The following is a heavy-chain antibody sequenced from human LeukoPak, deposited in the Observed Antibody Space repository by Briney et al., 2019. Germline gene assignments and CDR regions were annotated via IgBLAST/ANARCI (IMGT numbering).Heavy chain of an antibody. CDR1: GGSISSSSYY. J-gene: IGHJ4*02. Sequence: SETLSLTCTVSGGSISSSSYYWGWIRQPPGKGLEWIVSIYYSGSTYYNPSLKSRVTISVDTSKNQFSLKLSSVTAADTAVYYCARELRFLEVAYYFDYWGQGTLVTVSS. CDR3: ARELRFLEVAYYFDY. D-gene: IGHD3-3*01. CDR2: IYYSGST. V-gene: IGHV4-39*07.